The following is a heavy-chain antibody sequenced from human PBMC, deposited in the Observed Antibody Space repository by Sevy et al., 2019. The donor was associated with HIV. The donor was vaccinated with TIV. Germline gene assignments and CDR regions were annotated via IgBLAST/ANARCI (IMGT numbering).Heavy chain of an antibody. CDR2: ISSSSTYI. Sequence: GGSLRLSCAASGFTFSTYNMNWVRQAPGKGLEWVSSISSSSTYIYYADSVKGRFTISRYNAKNSLYLQMNSLRAEDTAVYYCARDLVLPATTDYYYYGMDVWGQGTTVTVSS. CDR3: ARDLVLPATTDYYYYGMDV. J-gene: IGHJ6*02. CDR1: GFTFSTYN. D-gene: IGHD2-15*01. V-gene: IGHV3-21*01.